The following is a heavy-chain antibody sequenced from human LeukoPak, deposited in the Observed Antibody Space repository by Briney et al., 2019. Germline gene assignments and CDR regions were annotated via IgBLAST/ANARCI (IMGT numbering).Heavy chain of an antibody. V-gene: IGHV3-7*01. CDR3: ARAGSSSPRSGGYYYYYMDV. CDR2: IKQDGSEK. Sequence: GGSLRLSCAASGFTFSSYWMSWVRQAPGKGLEWVANIKQDGSEKYYVDSVKGRSTISRDNAKNSLYLQMNSLRAEDTAVYYCARAGSSSPRSGGYYYYYMDVWGKGTTVTVSS. CDR1: GFTFSSYW. J-gene: IGHJ6*03. D-gene: IGHD6-6*01.